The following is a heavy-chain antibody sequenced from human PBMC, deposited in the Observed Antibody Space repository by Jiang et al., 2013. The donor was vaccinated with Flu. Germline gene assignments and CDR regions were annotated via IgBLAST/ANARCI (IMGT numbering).Heavy chain of an antibody. V-gene: IGHV3-30-3*01. Sequence: GRSLRLSCAASGFTFSSYAMHWVRQAPGKGLEWVAVISYDGSNKYYADSVKGRFTISRDNSKNTLYLQMNSLRAEDTAVYYCARGSEAPVGYWGQGTLVTVSS. CDR2: ISYDGSNK. D-gene: IGHD6-25*01. CDR1: GFTFSSYA. J-gene: IGHJ4*02. CDR3: ARGSEAPVGY.